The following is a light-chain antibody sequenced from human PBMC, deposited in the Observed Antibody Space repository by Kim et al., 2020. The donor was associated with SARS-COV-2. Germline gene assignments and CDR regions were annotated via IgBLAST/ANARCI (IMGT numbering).Light chain of an antibody. V-gene: IGKV1-39*01. J-gene: IGKJ1*01. CDR2: AAS. CDR3: QQSYSIWT. CDR1: QNIREF. Sequence: SASVGEIVTIPCRASQNIREFLNWYQQKPGKAPKLLIYAASNLKSGVPSRFSGGGSGTDFTLTISSLQPEDFATYYCQQSYSIWTFGQGTKVDIK.